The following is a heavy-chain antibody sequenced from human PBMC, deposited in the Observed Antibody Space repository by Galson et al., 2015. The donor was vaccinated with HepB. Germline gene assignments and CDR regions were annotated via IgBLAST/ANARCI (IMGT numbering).Heavy chain of an antibody. V-gene: IGHV4-39*01. CDR1: GGSISSSSYY. J-gene: IGHJ4*02. CDR2: IYYSGST. Sequence: ETLSLTCTVSGGSISSSSYYWGWIRQPPGKGLEWIGSIYYSGSTYYNPSLKSRVTISVDTSKNQFSLKLSSVTAADTAVYYCARLGGYVHFDYWGQGTLVTVSS. D-gene: IGHD5-12*01. CDR3: ARLGGYVHFDY.